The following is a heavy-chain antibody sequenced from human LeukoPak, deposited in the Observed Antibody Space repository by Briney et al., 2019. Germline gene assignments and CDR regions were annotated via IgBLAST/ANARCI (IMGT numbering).Heavy chain of an antibody. Sequence: GGSLRLSCSGSGFTFSNFAMSWVRQAPGKGLEWVSVIYSGGSTYYADSVKGRFTISRDNSKNTLYLQMNSLRAEDTAVYYCASTFYGDSPPYWGQGTLVTVSS. V-gene: IGHV3-66*01. CDR2: IYSGGST. CDR3: ASTFYGDSPPY. J-gene: IGHJ4*02. D-gene: IGHD4-17*01. CDR1: GFTFSNFA.